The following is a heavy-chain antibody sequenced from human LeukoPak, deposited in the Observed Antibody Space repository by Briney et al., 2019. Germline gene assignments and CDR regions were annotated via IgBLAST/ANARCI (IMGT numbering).Heavy chain of an antibody. D-gene: IGHD2-21*02. J-gene: IGHJ4*02. CDR2: ISWNSGSI. CDR3: AKDVGGRWPLYYFDY. V-gene: IGHV3-9*01. Sequence: GGSLRLSCADPRFTFDDYAMHWVRQAPGKGLEWVSGISWNSGSIGYADSVKGRFTISRDNTKNSLYLQVNSLRAEDTALYYCAKDVGGRWPLYYFDYWGQGTLVTVSS. CDR1: RFTFDDYA.